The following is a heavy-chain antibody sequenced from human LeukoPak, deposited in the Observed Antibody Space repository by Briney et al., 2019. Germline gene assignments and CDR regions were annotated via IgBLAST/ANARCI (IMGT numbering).Heavy chain of an antibody. CDR2: ISSGTGSYI. CDR1: GFKFSNYE. Sequence: GGSLRLSCAAPGFKFSNYEMNWVRQAPGKGLEWVSTISSGTGSYIYYADSVRGRFTISRDNAKNSLYLQMNSLRAEDTAVYYCARCSGVFGSSGYWGQGTLVTVSS. CDR3: ARCSGVFGSSGY. V-gene: IGHV3-21*01. D-gene: IGHD6-6*01. J-gene: IGHJ4*02.